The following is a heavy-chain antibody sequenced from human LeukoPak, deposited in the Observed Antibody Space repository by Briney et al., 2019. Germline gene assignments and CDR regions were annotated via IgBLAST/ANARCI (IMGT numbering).Heavy chain of an antibody. D-gene: IGHD4-11*01. CDR2: MNPNSGNT. Sequence: ASVKVSCKASGYTFTSCDINWVRQATGQGLEWMGWMNPNSGNTGYAQKFQGRVTMTRNTSISTAYMELSSLRSEDTAVYYCARTYDYWGYYYYGMDVWGQGTTVTVSS. CDR3: ARTYDYWGYYYYGMDV. V-gene: IGHV1-8*01. CDR1: GYTFTSCD. J-gene: IGHJ6*02.